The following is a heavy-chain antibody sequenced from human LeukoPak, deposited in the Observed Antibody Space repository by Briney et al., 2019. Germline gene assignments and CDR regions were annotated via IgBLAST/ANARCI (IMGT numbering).Heavy chain of an antibody. V-gene: IGHV3-30-3*01. J-gene: IGHJ4*02. Sequence: PGGSLRLSCAASGFTFSNYFMHWVRQVPGKGLEWVASVSQDESNELYADSVKGRFTISRDNSKNTLYLQMNSLRGEDTAVYYCARGVVYPAWSGPHWSDYWGQGALVTVSS. CDR2: VSQDESNE. CDR3: ARGVVYPAWSGPHWSDY. D-gene: IGHD3-3*01. CDR1: GFTFSNYF.